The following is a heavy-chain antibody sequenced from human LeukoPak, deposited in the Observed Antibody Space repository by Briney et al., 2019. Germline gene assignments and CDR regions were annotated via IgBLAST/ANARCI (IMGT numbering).Heavy chain of an antibody. CDR3: ASSSVSDLDYYYYYMDV. CDR1: GGTFSSYA. J-gene: IGHJ6*03. V-gene: IGHV1-69*05. Sequence: EASVKVSCKASGGTFSSYAISWVRQAPGQGLEWMGGIIPIFGTANYAQKFQGRVTITTDESTSTAYMELSSLRSEDTAVYYCASSSVSDLDYYYYYMDVWGKGTTVTVSS. CDR2: IIPIFGTA. D-gene: IGHD1-1*01.